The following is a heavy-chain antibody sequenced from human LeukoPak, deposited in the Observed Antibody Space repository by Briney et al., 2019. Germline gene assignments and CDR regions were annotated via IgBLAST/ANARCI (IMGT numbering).Heavy chain of an antibody. CDR3: ARRPIHTNYYYYYMDV. D-gene: IGHD1-26*01. J-gene: IGHJ6*03. V-gene: IGHV4-39*07. Sequence: MTSETLSLTCTVSGGSISSSSYYWGWIRQPPGKGLEWIGSIYYSGSTYYNPSLKSRVTISVDTSKNQFSLKLSSVTAADTAVYYCARRPIHTNYYYYYMDVWGKGTTVTVSS. CDR2: IYYSGST. CDR1: GGSISSSSYY.